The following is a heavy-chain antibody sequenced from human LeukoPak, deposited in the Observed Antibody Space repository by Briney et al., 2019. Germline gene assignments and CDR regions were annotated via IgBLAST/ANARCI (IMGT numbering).Heavy chain of an antibody. J-gene: IGHJ5*02. CDR3: ASEGGATSGWFDP. CDR1: GFTSSSYW. CDR2: IKQDGSEK. V-gene: IGHV3-7*01. D-gene: IGHD1-26*01. Sequence: GGSLRLSCAASGFTSSSYWMSWVRQAPGKGLEWVANIKQDGSEKYYVDSVKGRFTISRDNAKNSLYLQMNSLRAEDTAVYYCASEGGATSGWFDPWGQGTLVTVSS.